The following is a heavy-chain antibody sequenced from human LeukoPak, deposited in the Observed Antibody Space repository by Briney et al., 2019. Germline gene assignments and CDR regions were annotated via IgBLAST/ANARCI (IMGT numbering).Heavy chain of an antibody. D-gene: IGHD4-17*01. V-gene: IGHV3-48*01. J-gene: IGHJ4*02. CDR1: GFIFSSYN. CDR2: ISSRSTTI. Sequence: PGGSLRLSCAASGFIFSSYNMNWVRQAPGKGLEWVSYISSRSTTIYYADPVKGRFTISRDNAKNSLYLQMNSLRVEDTGVYYCARGSFYGDYPDYWGQGTLVTVSS. CDR3: ARGSFYGDYPDY.